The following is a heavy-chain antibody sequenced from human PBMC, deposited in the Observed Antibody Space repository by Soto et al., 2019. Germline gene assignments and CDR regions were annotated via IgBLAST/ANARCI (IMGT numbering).Heavy chain of an antibody. CDR2: ISAYNGNT. Sequence: GASVKVSCKASGYTFTSYGISWVRQAPGQGLEWMGWISAYNGNTNYAQKLQGRVTMTTDTSTSTAYMELRSLRSDDTAVYYCARDRARYSSGWTLDFDCWGQGTLVTVSS. CDR3: ARDRARYSSGWTLDFDC. V-gene: IGHV1-18*04. D-gene: IGHD6-19*01. J-gene: IGHJ4*02. CDR1: GYTFTSYG.